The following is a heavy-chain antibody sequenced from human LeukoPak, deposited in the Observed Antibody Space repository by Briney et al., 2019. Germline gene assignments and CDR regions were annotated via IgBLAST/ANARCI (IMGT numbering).Heavy chain of an antibody. CDR1: GGSISSGGYY. CDR3: ARVVTTNYYYYMDV. V-gene: IGHV4-31*03. Sequence: PSETLSLTCTVSGGSISSGGYYWSWIRQHPGKGLEWIGYIYYSGSTYYNPSLKSRVTISVDTSKNQFSLKLSSVTAADTAVYYCARVVTTNYYYYMDVRGKGTTVTVSS. CDR2: IYYSGST. D-gene: IGHD1-14*01. J-gene: IGHJ6*03.